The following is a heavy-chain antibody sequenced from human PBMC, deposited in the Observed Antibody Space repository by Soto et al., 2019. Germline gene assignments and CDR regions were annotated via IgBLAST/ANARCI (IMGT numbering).Heavy chain of an antibody. CDR3: ARATV. CDR1: GISFSRWW. CDR2: IKEDGSDK. J-gene: IGHJ4*02. V-gene: IGHV3-7*01. Sequence: EVQLVESGGGLVQPGGSLRLSCAASGISFSRWWMSWVRQAPGKGPEWVANIKEDGSDKYYVDSVKGRFTISRDNARNSLYLQMNSLRAEDTAVYYCARATVWGQGTLVTVSS. D-gene: IGHD4-17*01.